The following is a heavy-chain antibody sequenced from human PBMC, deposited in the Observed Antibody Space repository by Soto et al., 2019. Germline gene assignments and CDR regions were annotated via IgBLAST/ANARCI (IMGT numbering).Heavy chain of an antibody. V-gene: IGHV4-30-4*01. Sequence: PSETLSLTCTVSGDSISTDDYYWSWIRQPPGKGLEWIGYIYYSGSTYYNPSLRSRVTFSLDMSKNQFSLKLTSVTAADTAVYYCARLPRPSRSPRSEDLDYWGQGSLVTVSS. CDR3: ARLPRPSRSPRSEDLDY. J-gene: IGHJ4*02. CDR1: GDSISTDDYY. CDR2: IYYSGST. D-gene: IGHD4-17*01.